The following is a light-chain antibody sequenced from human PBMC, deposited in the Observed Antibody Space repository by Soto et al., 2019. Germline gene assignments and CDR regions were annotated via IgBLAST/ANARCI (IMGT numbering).Light chain of an antibody. J-gene: IGKJ2*01. Sequence: EIVMTQSPATLSVSPGERATLSCRASQSVGRNLAWYQQKPGQAPRLLIYDASTRATGFPARSSGSGSGTEFTLTITSLPSEDFAVYYCQQYNNWPPVYTFGQGTKLEIK. CDR2: DAS. CDR3: QQYNNWPPVYT. CDR1: QSVGRN. V-gene: IGKV3-15*01.